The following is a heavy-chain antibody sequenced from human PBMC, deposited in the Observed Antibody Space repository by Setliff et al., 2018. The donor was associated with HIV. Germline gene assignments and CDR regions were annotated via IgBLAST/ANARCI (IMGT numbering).Heavy chain of an antibody. CDR2: ISGYNGWT. Sequence: GASVKVSCKASGYTFTSYGVSWVRQAPGQGLEWMGLISGYNGWTKYPQKFQGRVTMTTDTSTSTVYMELTSLTSDDTAVYYCARWVDDNSEGSYYHYMDVWGNGASVTVS. V-gene: IGHV1-18*01. D-gene: IGHD6-25*01. CDR1: GYTFTSYG. CDR3: ARWVDDNSEGSYYHYMDV. J-gene: IGHJ6*03.